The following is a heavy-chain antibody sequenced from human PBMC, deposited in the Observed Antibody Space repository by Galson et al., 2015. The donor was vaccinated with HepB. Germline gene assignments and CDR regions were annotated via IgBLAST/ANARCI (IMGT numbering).Heavy chain of an antibody. CDR2: ISYDGSNK. CDR3: AKDSSGYDYGLFGYFDY. Sequence: SLRLSCAASGFTFSSYGMHWVRQAPGKGLEWVAVISYDGSNKYYADSVKGRFTISRDNSKNTLYLQMNSLRAEDTAVYYCAKDSSGYDYGLFGYFDYWGQGTLVTVSS. CDR1: GFTFSSYG. V-gene: IGHV3-30*18. D-gene: IGHD5-12*01. J-gene: IGHJ4*02.